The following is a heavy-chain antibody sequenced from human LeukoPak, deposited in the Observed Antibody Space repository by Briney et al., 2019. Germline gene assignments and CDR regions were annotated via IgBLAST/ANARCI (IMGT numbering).Heavy chain of an antibody. J-gene: IGHJ4*02. CDR3: ATRPPGDFPYCDL. D-gene: IGHD4-17*01. CDR2: IHYDGST. V-gene: IGHV3-66*01. CDR1: GIAVSLKY. Sequence: GGSLRLSCAASGIAVSLKYMTWVRQAAGKGLEWVSVIHYDGSTYYSDSVNGRFTISRDNSKNILYLQMNGLRVEGTAIYYCATRPPGDFPYCDLWGQGTVVTVFS.